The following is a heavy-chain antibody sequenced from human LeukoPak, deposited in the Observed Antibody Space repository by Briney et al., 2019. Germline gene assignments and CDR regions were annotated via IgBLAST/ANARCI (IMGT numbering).Heavy chain of an antibody. D-gene: IGHD3-10*01. V-gene: IGHV4-59*01. CDR2: IFYSGST. CDR1: GGSISSSY. J-gene: IGHJ4*02. CDR3: ARSDTYYYGSGTYTSTYYFDY. Sequence: SETLSLTRTVSGGSISSSYWTWIRQSPGKGLEWIGNIFYSGSTNFNPSLKSRVSISLDTSKDQFSLKLTSVTAADTAVYYCARSDTYYYGSGTYTSTYYFDYWGQGTLVTVSS.